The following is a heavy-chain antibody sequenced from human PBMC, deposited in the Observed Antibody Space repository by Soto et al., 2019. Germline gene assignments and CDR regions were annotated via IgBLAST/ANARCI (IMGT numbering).Heavy chain of an antibody. J-gene: IGHJ4*02. D-gene: IGHD6-13*01. CDR2: IYYSGST. V-gene: IGHV4-39*01. Sequence: SETLSLTCTVSGGSISSSSYYWGWIRQPPGKGLERIGSIYYSGSTYYNPSLKSRVTISVDTPKNQFSLKLSSVTAADTAVYYCASQSSSYLSFDYWGQGTLVPVSS. CDR1: GGSISSSSYY. CDR3: ASQSSSYLSFDY.